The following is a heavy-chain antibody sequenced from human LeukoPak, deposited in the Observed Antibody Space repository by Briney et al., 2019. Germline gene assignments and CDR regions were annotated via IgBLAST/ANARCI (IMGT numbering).Heavy chain of an antibody. V-gene: IGHV3-66*01. CDR2: IYSGDST. Sequence: GGSLRLSCAASGFTVSSNYMSWVRQAPGKGLEWVSIIYSGDSTYYADSVKGRFTISRDNAKNSLYLQMNSLRAEDTAVYYCAGDRTVLRYFDWLTHYYGMDVWGQGTTVTVSS. D-gene: IGHD3-9*01. CDR1: GFTVSSNY. CDR3: AGDRTVLRYFDWLTHYYGMDV. J-gene: IGHJ6*02.